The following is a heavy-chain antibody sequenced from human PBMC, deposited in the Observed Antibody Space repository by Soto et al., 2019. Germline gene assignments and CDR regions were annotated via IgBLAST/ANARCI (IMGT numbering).Heavy chain of an antibody. V-gene: IGHV3-23*01. CDR1: GFTFTSYA. D-gene: IGHD5-12*01. J-gene: IGHJ4*02. CDR3: AKMVHGGYVSYFDS. Sequence: GGSLRLSCAASGFTFTSYAMSWVRQAPGKGLEWVACTSGSGDTTYYADSVKGRFTISRDNIKRTLYLEMDGLRAEDTAKYYCAKMVHGGYVSYFDSWGQGTQVTVSS. CDR2: TSGSGDTT.